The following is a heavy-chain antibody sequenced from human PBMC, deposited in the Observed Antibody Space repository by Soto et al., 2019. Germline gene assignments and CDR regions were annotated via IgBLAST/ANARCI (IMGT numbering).Heavy chain of an antibody. J-gene: IGHJ4*02. V-gene: IGHV4-34*01. CDR3: ARPGNYGSGSYLYYLDY. CDR2: INHSGST. CDR1: GGSFSGYY. D-gene: IGHD3-10*01. Sequence: SETLSLTCAVYGGSFSGYYWTWIRQPPGTGLEWIGGINHSGSTNYNPSLKSRVTISVDTSKNQFSLRLSSVTAADTAVYYCARPGNYGSGSYLYYLDYWGQGTLVTVSS.